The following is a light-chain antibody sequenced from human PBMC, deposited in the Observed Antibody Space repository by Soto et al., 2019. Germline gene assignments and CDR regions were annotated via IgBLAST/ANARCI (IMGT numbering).Light chain of an antibody. J-gene: IGKJ5*01. CDR3: QQRSNWPPIT. CDR2: DAS. CDR1: QSVSSY. V-gene: IGKV3-11*01. Sequence: EIVLTQSPATLSLSAGERATLSCRASQSVSSYLAWYQQKPGQAPRLLIYDASNRATGIPARFSGSGSWTDFALPTSSLEPEDFAVYYGQQRSNWPPITFGQGTRLEIK.